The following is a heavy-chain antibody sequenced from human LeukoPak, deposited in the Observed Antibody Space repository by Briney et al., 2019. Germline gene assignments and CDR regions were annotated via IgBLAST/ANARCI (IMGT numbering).Heavy chain of an antibody. CDR3: AREGTAMVPFDY. D-gene: IGHD5-18*01. CDR1: GYTFTGYY. V-gene: IGHV1-69*04. Sequence: SVKVSCKASGYTFTGYYMHWVRQAPGQGLEWMGRIIPILGIANYAQKFQGRVTITADKSTSTAYMKLSSLRSEDTAVYYCAREGTAMVPFDYWGQGTLVTVSS. J-gene: IGHJ4*02. CDR2: IIPILGIA.